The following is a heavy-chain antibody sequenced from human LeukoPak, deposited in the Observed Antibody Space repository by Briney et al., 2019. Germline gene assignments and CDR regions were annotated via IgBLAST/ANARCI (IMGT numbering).Heavy chain of an antibody. V-gene: IGHV5-51*01. CDR3: ARGGAGDHVWSEYNWFDP. Sequence: GESLKISCQGYGYSFTHYWIAWVRQMPGKGLEWMGVIYPADSNTRYSPSFQGQVTISTDKSIKTAYLQWSSLKASDTAMYYCARGGAGDHVWSEYNWFDPWGQGTLVSVSS. CDR2: IYPADSNT. J-gene: IGHJ5*02. D-gene: IGHD3-3*01. CDR1: GYSFTHYW.